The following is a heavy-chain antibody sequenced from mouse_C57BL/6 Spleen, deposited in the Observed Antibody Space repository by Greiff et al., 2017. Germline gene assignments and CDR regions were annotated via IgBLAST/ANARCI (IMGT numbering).Heavy chain of an antibody. CDR2: INPNNGGT. D-gene: IGHD1-1*01. V-gene: IGHV1-26*01. Sequence: EVQLQQSGPELVKPGASVKISCKASGYTFTDYYMTWVKQSPGPSLEWIGDINPNNGGTSYNQKFKGKATLTVDKSSSTAYMEPRILTSEDSAVYYCASSYGSSYLCYFDVWGTGTTVTVSS. J-gene: IGHJ1*03. CDR3: ASSYGSSYLCYFDV. CDR1: GYTFTDYY.